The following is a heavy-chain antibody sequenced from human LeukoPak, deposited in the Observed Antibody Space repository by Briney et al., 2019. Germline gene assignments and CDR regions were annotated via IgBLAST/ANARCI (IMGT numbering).Heavy chain of an antibody. V-gene: IGHV3-74*01. CDR2: INSDGRST. Sequence: GGSLRLSCAASGFTFSSYSMNWVRQAPGKGLVWVSRINSDGRSTNYADSVKGRFTISRDNAKNTLYLHMNSLRAEDTAVYYCARATRIYSSGWYYSFDYWGQGTLVTVSS. J-gene: IGHJ4*02. CDR3: ARATRIYSSGWYYSFDY. D-gene: IGHD6-19*01. CDR1: GFTFSSYS.